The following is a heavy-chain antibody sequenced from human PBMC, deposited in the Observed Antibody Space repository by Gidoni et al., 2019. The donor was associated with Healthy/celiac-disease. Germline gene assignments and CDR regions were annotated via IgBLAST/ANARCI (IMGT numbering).Heavy chain of an antibody. J-gene: IGHJ4*02. CDR1: GFTFVDYA. CDR2: ISWNSGSI. D-gene: IGHD6-19*01. V-gene: IGHV3-9*01. Sequence: EVQLVESGGGLVQPGSSLRLSCAASGFTFVDYAMPGVRQAPGKGLEWVPGISWNSGSIGYADSVKGRFTISRDNAKNSLYLQMNSLRAEDTAVYYCAKDTAYGSGLYYFDYWGQGTLVTVSS. CDR3: AKDTAYGSGLYYFDY.